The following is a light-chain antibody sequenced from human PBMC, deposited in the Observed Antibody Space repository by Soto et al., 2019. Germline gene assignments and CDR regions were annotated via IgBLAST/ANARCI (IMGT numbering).Light chain of an antibody. Sequence: EIVLTQSPPSLPVTPGEPASIACRSSQSLLHSNGYNYLDWYLQKPGQSPQPLFFLGSNRASGVPDRIGGSGSGTEFRLEISRVEAEDVWGYYCIQAVQTPTFGGGTEVEIK. CDR2: LGS. V-gene: IGKV2-28*01. J-gene: IGKJ4*01. CDR1: QSLLHSNGYNY. CDR3: IQAVQTPT.